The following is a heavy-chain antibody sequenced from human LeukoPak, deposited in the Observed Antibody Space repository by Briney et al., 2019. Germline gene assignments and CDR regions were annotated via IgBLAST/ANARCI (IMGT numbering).Heavy chain of an antibody. CDR3: ARGGYCSSTSCYPIDY. J-gene: IGHJ4*02. Sequence: ASVKVACKASGYTFTSYYMHWVRQAPGQGLEWMGIINPSGGSTSYAQKFQGRVTMTRDTSTSTVYMELSSLRSEDTAVYYCARGGYCSSTSCYPIDYWGQGTLVTVSS. D-gene: IGHD2-2*01. CDR2: INPSGGST. CDR1: GYTFTSYY. V-gene: IGHV1-46*01.